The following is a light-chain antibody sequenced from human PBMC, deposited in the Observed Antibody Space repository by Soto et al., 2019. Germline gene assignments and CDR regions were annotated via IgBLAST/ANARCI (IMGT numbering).Light chain of an antibody. V-gene: IGLV2-14*01. Sequence: QSALTQPASVSGSPGQSITSSCTGTSSDVGGYDYVSWYQLHPGKAPKLMVFEVSNRPSGVSYRFSGSKSGNTASLTISGLQAEDEADYFCSSYSISTACLFGTGTKVTVL. CDR3: SSYSISTACL. CDR1: SSDVGGYDY. CDR2: EVS. J-gene: IGLJ1*01.